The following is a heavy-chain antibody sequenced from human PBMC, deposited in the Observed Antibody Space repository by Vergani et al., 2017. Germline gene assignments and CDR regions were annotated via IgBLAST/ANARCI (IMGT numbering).Heavy chain of an antibody. Sequence: QVQLVQSGAEVKKPGASVKVSCKASGYTFTSYGISWVRQAPGQGLEWMGWISAYNGNTNYAQKLQGRVTMTTDTSTSTAYMALRSRRSDDTAVYYCARDGSRYYYDSSGYAGYWGQGTLVTVSS. D-gene: IGHD3-22*01. V-gene: IGHV1-18*01. CDR1: GYTFTSYG. CDR2: ISAYNGNT. J-gene: IGHJ4*02. CDR3: ARDGSRYYYDSSGYAGY.